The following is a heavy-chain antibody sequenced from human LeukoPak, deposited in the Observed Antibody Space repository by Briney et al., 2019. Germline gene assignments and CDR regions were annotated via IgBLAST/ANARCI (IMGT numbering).Heavy chain of an antibody. CDR1: GGSINSNSHH. V-gene: IGHV4-39*01. D-gene: IGHD3-9*01. Sequence: SQTLSLTCSVSGGSINSNSHHWDWIRQAPGKGLEWIGNIYYSGTTSYNPSLKSRVTISVDTSKNQFSLRLSSVTAADTAVYYCARRGDILTDYAFDYWGQGTLVTVSS. CDR2: IYYSGTT. J-gene: IGHJ4*02. CDR3: ARRGDILTDYAFDY.